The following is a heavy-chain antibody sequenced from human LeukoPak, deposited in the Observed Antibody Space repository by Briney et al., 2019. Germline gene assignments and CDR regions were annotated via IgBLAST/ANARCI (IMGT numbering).Heavy chain of an antibody. J-gene: IGHJ4*02. CDR2: INPNSGGT. CDR1: GYTFTGYY. CDR3: ASGTLQRGYSGYGGEYYFDY. D-gene: IGHD5-12*01. V-gene: IGHV1-2*02. Sequence: ASVKVSCKASGYTFTGYYMRWVRQAPGQGLEWMGWINPNSGGTNSPQKFQGRVTMTRDTSISTAYMELSRLRSDDTAVYYCASGTLQRGYSGYGGEYYFDYWGQGTLVTVSS.